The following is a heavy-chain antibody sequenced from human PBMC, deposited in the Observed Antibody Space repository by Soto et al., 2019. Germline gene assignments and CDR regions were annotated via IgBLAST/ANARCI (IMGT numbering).Heavy chain of an antibody. CDR2: ISVGSGHI. V-gene: IGHV3-21*04. Sequence: GGSLRLSCAASGFTVSSYSMNWVRQAPGKGLEWVSSISVGSGHIYYADSVRGRFSISRDASENILYLQMNSLRVDDTALYYCTRETVAGITGLDYWGPGTLVTVSS. D-gene: IGHD1-20*01. J-gene: IGHJ4*02. CDR1: GFTVSSYS. CDR3: TRETVAGITGLDY.